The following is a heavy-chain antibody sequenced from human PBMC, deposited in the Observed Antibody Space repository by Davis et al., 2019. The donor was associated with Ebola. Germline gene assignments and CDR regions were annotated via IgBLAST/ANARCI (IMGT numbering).Heavy chain of an antibody. CDR1: GYSFTSYW. Sequence: GESLKISCKGSGYSFTSYWISWVRQMPGKGLEWMGSIDPSDSYTNYSPSFQGHVTISADKSISTAYLQWSSLKASDTAMYYCARLGGDCSSTSCYLDYWGQGTLVTVSS. D-gene: IGHD2-2*01. CDR3: ARLGGDCSSTSCYLDY. CDR2: IDPSDSYT. J-gene: IGHJ4*02. V-gene: IGHV5-10-1*01.